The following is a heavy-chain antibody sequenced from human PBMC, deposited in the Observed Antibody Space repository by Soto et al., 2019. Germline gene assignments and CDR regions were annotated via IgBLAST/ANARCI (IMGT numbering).Heavy chain of an antibody. CDR3: SRSLAIDFDS. J-gene: IGHJ4*02. V-gene: IGHV3-49*04. CDR1: GFNFAAYT. Sequence: PGGSLRLSCSASGFNFAAYTMSWVRLTPGKGLEWVGFIRRIAYGGTTDYAASVKGRFTISRGDSRKIVYLQMSRLKIEDTAVYYCSRSLAIDFDSWGQGTLVTVSS. CDR2: IRRIAYGGTT.